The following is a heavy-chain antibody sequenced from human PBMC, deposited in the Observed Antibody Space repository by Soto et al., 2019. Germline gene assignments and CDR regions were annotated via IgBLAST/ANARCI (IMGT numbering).Heavy chain of an antibody. J-gene: IGHJ4*02. V-gene: IGHV3-33*01. CDR1: GFTFSNYG. D-gene: IGHD2-21*01. CDR2: IYYDGSKK. CDR3: ARDIRSTYFDL. Sequence: QEQLVESGGGVVQPGRSLGLSCAASGFTFSNYGMHWVRQAPGKGLEWVAVIYYDGSKKYYADSVKGRFTISRDNSKNTWWLPMSTLRAEDTAVYYCARDIRSTYFDLWGQGTLVTVSS.